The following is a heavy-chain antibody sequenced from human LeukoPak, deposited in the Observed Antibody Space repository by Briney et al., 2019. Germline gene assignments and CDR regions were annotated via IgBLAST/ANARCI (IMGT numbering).Heavy chain of an antibody. Sequence: SETLSLTCTVSGGSISSHYWSWIRQPPGKGLEWIGYIYYSGSTNYNPSLQSRVTISVATSKYQFSLKLSSVTAADTAVYYCATSGYSTSVDSFDIWGQGTMVTVSS. CDR3: ATSGYSTSVDSFDI. CDR1: GGSISSHY. J-gene: IGHJ3*02. D-gene: IGHD3-3*01. CDR2: IYYSGST. V-gene: IGHV4-59*11.